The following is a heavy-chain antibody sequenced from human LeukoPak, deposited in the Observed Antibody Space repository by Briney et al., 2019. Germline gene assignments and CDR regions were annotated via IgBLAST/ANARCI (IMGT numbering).Heavy chain of an antibody. D-gene: IGHD6-19*01. CDR2: IYHSGST. J-gene: IGHJ4*02. CDR1: GGSISSYY. Sequence: SETLSLTCTVSGGSISSYYWSWIRQPPGKGLEWIGYIYHSGSTYYNPSLKSRVTIDRSKNQFSLKLSSVTAADTAVYYCATGGWYFDYWGQGTLVTVSS. V-gene: IGHV4-59*12. CDR3: ATGGWYFDY.